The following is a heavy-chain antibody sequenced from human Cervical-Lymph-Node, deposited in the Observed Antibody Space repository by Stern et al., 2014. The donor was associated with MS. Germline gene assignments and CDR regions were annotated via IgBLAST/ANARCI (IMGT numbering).Heavy chain of an antibody. CDR1: GFSLSTSGVG. J-gene: IGHJ4*02. CDR2: IYWDDDK. CDR3: AHKYYGNSFDY. Sequence: ESGPTLVKPTQTLTLTCTFSGFSLSTSGVGVGWIRQAPGKAPEWLTVIYWDDDKRHSPSLKSRLTITKDTSKNQVVLTMTNLDPVDTATYYCAHKYYGNSFDYWGQGILVTVSS. V-gene: IGHV2-5*02. D-gene: IGHD3-10*01.